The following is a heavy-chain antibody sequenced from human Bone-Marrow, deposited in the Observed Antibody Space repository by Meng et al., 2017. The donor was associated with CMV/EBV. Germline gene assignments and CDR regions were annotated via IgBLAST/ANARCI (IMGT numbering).Heavy chain of an antibody. CDR2: INPNSGDT. V-gene: IGHV1-2*02. D-gene: IGHD2-15*01. Sequence: ASVKVSCKASGYTFTGYYMHWVRQAPGQGLEWMGCINPNSGDTYYAQNFQGRVTMTRDMSLSTAYMELSRLRSDDTAVYYCARTRIEVEPDGTKIKYYNYGMDVWGQGTTVTVSS. CDR3: ARTRIEVEPDGTKIKYYNYGMDV. J-gene: IGHJ6*02. CDR1: GYTFTGYY.